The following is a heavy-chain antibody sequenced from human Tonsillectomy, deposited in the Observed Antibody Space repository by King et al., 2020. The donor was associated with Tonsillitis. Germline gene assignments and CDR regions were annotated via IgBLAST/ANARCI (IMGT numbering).Heavy chain of an antibody. D-gene: IGHD3-16*01. Sequence: VQLVESGGGLVKPGGSLRLSFAASGFTFSSYSMNWVRQAPGKGLEWVSSISGSATYIYYADSVKGRLTIPRDNAKNLLYLQMNSLRAEDTAVYYCAREEGGGFDYWGQGTLVAVSS. V-gene: IGHV3-21*01. CDR1: GFTFSSYS. CDR2: ISGSATYI. CDR3: AREEGGGFDY. J-gene: IGHJ4*02.